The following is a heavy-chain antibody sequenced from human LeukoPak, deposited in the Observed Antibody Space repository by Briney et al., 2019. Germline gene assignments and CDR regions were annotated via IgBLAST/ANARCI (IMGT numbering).Heavy chain of an antibody. Sequence: ASVKVSCKASGYTFTSYAMNWVRQAPGQGLEWMGWINTNTENPAYAQGFTGWFVSSVDISVSTAYLQINSLKAEDTAVYYCARMGYCTRATCGGAFDFWGQGTLVTVSS. CDR2: INTNTENP. CDR3: ARMGYCTRATCGGAFDF. D-gene: IGHD2-8*01. CDR1: GYTFTSYA. V-gene: IGHV7-4-1*02. J-gene: IGHJ4*02.